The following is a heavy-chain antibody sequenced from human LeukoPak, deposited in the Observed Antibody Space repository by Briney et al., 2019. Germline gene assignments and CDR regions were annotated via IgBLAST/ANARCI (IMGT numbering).Heavy chain of an antibody. J-gene: IGHJ3*02. CDR3: ARSYDILTGYYSNDAFDI. CDR2: INPSGGST. D-gene: IGHD3-9*01. CDR1: GYTFTSYY. Sequence: GASVKVSCKASGYTFTSYYMHWVRQAPGQGLEWMGIINPSGGSTSYAQKFQGRVTMTRDTSTSTVYMELSSLRSEDTAVYYCARSYDILTGYYSNDAFDIWGQGTMVTVSS. V-gene: IGHV1-46*01.